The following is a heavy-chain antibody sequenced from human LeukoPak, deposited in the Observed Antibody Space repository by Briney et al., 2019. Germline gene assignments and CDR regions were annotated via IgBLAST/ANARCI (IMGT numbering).Heavy chain of an antibody. Sequence: SQTLSLTCTVSGGSISSCGYYWSWIRQHPGKGLEWIGYIYYSGSTYYNPSLKSRVTISVDTSKNQFSLKLSSVTAADTAVYYCARDRPHTNYYYYGMDVWGQGTTVTVSS. D-gene: IGHD3-3*01. V-gene: IGHV4-31*03. CDR3: ARDRPHTNYYYYGMDV. J-gene: IGHJ6*02. CDR1: GGSISSCGYY. CDR2: IYYSGST.